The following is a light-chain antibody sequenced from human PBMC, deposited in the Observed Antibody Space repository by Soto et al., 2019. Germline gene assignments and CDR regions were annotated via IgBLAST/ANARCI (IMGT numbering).Light chain of an antibody. CDR3: QQYNSYPWT. J-gene: IGKJ1*01. V-gene: IGKV1-5*01. CDR1: QSIRNW. CDR2: DAS. Sequence: DLQMTQSPSTVSASVGDRVTITCRASQSIRNWLAWYQQKPGKAPKLLIYDASSFESGVPSRFSGSGSGTEFTLTISSLQPDDFATYHCQQYNSYPWTFGQGTKVEIK.